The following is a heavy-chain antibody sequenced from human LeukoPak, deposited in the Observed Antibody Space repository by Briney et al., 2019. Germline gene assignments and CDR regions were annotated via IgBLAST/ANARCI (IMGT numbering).Heavy chain of an antibody. Sequence: ASVKVSCKVSGYTLTELSMHWVRQAPGKGLEWMGGFDPEDGETIYAQKFQGRVTMTEDTSTDTAYMELSSLRSGDTAVYYCATGIYSYGSYYFDYWGQGTLVTVSS. CDR1: GYTLTELS. V-gene: IGHV1-24*01. CDR3: ATGIYSYGSYYFDY. CDR2: FDPEDGET. J-gene: IGHJ4*02. D-gene: IGHD5-18*01.